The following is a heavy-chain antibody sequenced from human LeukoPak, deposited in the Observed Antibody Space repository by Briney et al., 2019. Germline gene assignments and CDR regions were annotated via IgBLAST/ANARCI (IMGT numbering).Heavy chain of an antibody. Sequence: SETLSLTCAVYGGSFSGYYWSWIRQHPGKGLEWIGYIYYSGSTYYNPSLKSRVTISVDTSKNQFSLKLSSVTAADTAVYYCARDNWNYGSSMDVWGQGTTVTVSS. CDR2: IYYSGST. CDR1: GGSFSGYY. J-gene: IGHJ6*02. D-gene: IGHD1-7*01. V-gene: IGHV4-31*11. CDR3: ARDNWNYGSSMDV.